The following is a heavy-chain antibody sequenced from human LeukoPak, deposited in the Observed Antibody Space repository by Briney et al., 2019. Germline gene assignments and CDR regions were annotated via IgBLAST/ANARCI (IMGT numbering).Heavy chain of an antibody. J-gene: IGHJ4*02. CDR1: GFTFSSYG. CDR2: ISYDGSNK. V-gene: IGHV3-30*18. D-gene: IGHD5-12*01. CDR3: AKDRRYSGYEFDY. Sequence: PGGSLRLSCVASGFTFSSYGMHWVRQAPGKGLEWVEVISYDGSNKYYADSVKGRFTISRDNSKNTLYLQMNSLRAEDTAVYYCAKDRRYSGYEFDYWGQGTLVTVSS.